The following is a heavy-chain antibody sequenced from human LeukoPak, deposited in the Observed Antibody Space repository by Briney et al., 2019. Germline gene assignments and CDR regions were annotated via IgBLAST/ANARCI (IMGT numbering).Heavy chain of an antibody. CDR2: ISWNSGSI. D-gene: IGHD3-3*01. Sequence: GGSLRLSCAASGFTFSSYAMHWVRQAPGKGLEWVSGISWNSGSIGYADSVKGRFTISRDNAKNSLYLQMNSLRAEDTALYYCAKDFFSADDGPCMDVWGQGTTVTVSS. CDR1: GFTFSSYA. CDR3: AKDFFSADDGPCMDV. V-gene: IGHV3-9*01. J-gene: IGHJ6*02.